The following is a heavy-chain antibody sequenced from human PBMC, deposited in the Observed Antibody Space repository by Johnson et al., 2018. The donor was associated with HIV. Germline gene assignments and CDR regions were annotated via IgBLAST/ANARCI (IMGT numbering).Heavy chain of an antibody. D-gene: IGHD5-24*01. J-gene: IGHJ3*02. V-gene: IGHV3-30*04. CDR2: ISYDGSNK. CDR3: AREDEMATILGGDAFDI. Sequence: VQLVESGGGVVQPGRSLRLSCAASGFTFSSYAMHWVRQAPGKGLEWVAVISYDGSNKYYADSVKGRFTISRDNSKNTLYLQMNSLRAEDTAVYYCAREDEMATILGGDAFDIWGQGTMVTVSS. CDR1: GFTFSSYA.